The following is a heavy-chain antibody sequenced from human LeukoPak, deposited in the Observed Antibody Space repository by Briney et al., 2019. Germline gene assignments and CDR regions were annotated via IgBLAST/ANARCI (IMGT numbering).Heavy chain of an antibody. CDR1: GDSITSISSSSYY. Sequence: SETLSLTCTVSGDSITSISSSSYYWGWIRQPPGKGLEWIGSLYHSGSTYYNPSLKSRVTVSVDTYKNQFSLKLMSVTAADTAIYYCAREGSYEGPFDYWGQGTLVTVSS. J-gene: IGHJ4*02. CDR3: AREGSYEGPFDY. D-gene: IGHD2-15*01. V-gene: IGHV4-39*07. CDR2: LYHSGST.